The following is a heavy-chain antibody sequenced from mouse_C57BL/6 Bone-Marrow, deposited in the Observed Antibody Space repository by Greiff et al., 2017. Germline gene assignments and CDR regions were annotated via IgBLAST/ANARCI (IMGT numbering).Heavy chain of an antibody. CDR3: VRLGSPYYYAMDY. CDR1: GFSFNTYA. D-gene: IGHD1-1*02. J-gene: IGHJ4*01. V-gene: IGHV10-1*01. Sequence: EVKLVESGGGLVQPKGSLKLSCAASGFSFNTYAMNWVRQAPGKGLEWVARIRSKSNNYATYYADSVKDRFTISRDDSESMLYLQMNNLKTEYTAMYYCVRLGSPYYYAMDYWGQGTSVTVSS. CDR2: IRSKSNNYAT.